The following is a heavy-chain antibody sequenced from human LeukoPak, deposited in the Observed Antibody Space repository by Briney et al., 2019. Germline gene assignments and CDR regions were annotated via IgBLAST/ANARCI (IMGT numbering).Heavy chain of an antibody. CDR2: ISDSGDYT. CDR1: GFTFSSYA. Sequence: PGGSLRLSCAGSGFTFSSYAMSWVRQAPGKGLEWVSAISDSGDYTYYADSVKGRFTISRDNSKNTPYLHVNSLRAEDTAVYYCAKDTSIGKYCTSGVCSPFDYWGQGTLVTVSS. CDR3: AKDTSIGKYCTSGVCSPFDY. V-gene: IGHV3-23*01. J-gene: IGHJ4*02. D-gene: IGHD2-8*01.